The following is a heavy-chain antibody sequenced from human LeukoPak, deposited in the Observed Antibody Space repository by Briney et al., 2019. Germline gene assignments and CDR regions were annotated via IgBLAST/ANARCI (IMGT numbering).Heavy chain of an antibody. Sequence: PSETLSLTCTVSGGSISSSSYYWGWIRQPPGKGLEWIGSIYYSGSTYYNPSLKSRVTISVDTSKNQFSLKLSSVTAADTAVYYCASQAVAGLYYFDYWGQGTLVTASS. CDR1: GGSISSSSYY. CDR3: ASQAVAGLYYFDY. V-gene: IGHV4-39*01. CDR2: IYYSGST. D-gene: IGHD6-19*01. J-gene: IGHJ4*02.